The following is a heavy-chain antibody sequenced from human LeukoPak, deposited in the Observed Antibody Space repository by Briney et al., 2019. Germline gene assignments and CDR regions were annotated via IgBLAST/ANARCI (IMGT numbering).Heavy chain of an antibody. CDR3: AKGGWVAVTGIDS. Sequence: ASVKVSCKASGYTFTGHAMNWVRQAPGQGPEWMGYINTKTGNPTYAQGFTGRFVFLDTSVSTAYLQISSLKPEDTGVYYCAKGGWVAVTGIDSWGQGTLVTVSS. D-gene: IGHD6-19*01. V-gene: IGHV7-4-1*02. CDR1: GYTFTGHA. CDR2: INTKTGNP. J-gene: IGHJ4*02.